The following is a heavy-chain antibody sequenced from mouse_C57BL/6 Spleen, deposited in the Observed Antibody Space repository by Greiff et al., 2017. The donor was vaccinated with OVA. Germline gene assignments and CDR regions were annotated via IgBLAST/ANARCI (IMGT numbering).Heavy chain of an antibody. Sequence: QVQLQQSGAELVRPGTSVKMSCTASGYTFTNYWIGWAKQRPGHGLEWIGDIYPGGGYPNYNEKFKGKATLTADKSSSTAYMQFSSLTSEDSAIYYCARSDYDAMDYWGQGTSVTVSS. CDR3: ARSDYDAMDY. CDR2: IYPGGGYP. CDR1: GYTFTNYW. J-gene: IGHJ4*01. V-gene: IGHV1-63*01.